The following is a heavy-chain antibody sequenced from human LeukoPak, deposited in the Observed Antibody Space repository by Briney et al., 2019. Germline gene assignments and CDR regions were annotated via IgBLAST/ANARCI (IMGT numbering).Heavy chain of an antibody. CDR2: ISAYNGNT. CDR3: AREEGYYDSSGDY. Sequence: ASVTVSCMASGYTFTSDGISWVRQAPGQGLERMGWISAYNGNTNYAQKLQGRVTMTTDTSTSTAYMELRSLRSDDTAVYYCAREEGYYDSSGDYWGQGTLVTVSS. V-gene: IGHV1-18*01. J-gene: IGHJ4*02. CDR1: GYTFTSDG. D-gene: IGHD3-22*01.